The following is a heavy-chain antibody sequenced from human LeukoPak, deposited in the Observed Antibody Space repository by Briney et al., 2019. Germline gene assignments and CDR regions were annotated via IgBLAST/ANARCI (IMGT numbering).Heavy chain of an antibody. CDR2: INHSGST. V-gene: IGHV4-34*01. J-gene: IGHJ5*02. D-gene: IGHD6-13*01. CDR1: GGSFSGYY. CDR3: ARGDRIAAAGTSLWFDP. Sequence: SETLSLTCAVYGGSFSGYYWSWIRQPPGKGLEWIGEINHSGSTNYNPSLKSRVTISVDTSKNQFSLKLSSVTAADTAVYYCARGDRIAAAGTSLWFDPWGREPWSPSPQ.